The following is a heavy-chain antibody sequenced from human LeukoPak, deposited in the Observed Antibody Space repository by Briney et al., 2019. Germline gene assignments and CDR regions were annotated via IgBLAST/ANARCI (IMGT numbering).Heavy chain of an antibody. D-gene: IGHD3-10*01. Sequence: SGPTLVKPTQTLTLTCTFSGFSLSTSGVGVGWIRQPPGKALEWLALIYWDDDKRYSPSLKSRLTITKDTSKNQVVLTMTNMDPVDAATYYCAHTRLWFGELHFDYWGQGTLVTVSS. CDR2: IYWDDDK. J-gene: IGHJ4*02. CDR3: AHTRLWFGELHFDY. CDR1: GFSLSTSGVG. V-gene: IGHV2-5*02.